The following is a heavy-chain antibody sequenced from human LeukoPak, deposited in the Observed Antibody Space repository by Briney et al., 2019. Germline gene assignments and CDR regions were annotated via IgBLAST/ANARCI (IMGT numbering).Heavy chain of an antibody. CDR1: GYTFTSYD. Sequence: VSVKVSCKASGYTFTSYDINWVRQATGQGLEWMGWMKPNSGNTGYAQKFQGRVTMTRNTSISTAYMELSSLRSEDTAVYYCARGLLRRYCSSTSCRKKYYYYYMDVWGKGTTVTVSS. D-gene: IGHD2-2*01. CDR2: MKPNSGNT. V-gene: IGHV1-8*01. J-gene: IGHJ6*03. CDR3: ARGLLRRYCSSTSCRKKYYYYYMDV.